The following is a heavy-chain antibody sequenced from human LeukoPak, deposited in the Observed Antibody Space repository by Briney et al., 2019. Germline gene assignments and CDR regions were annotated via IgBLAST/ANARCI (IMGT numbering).Heavy chain of an antibody. CDR1: GGTFSSYA. Sequence: ASVKVSCKASGGTFSSYAISWVRQAPGQGLEWMGGIIPIFGTANYAQKFQGRVTITADESTSTAYMELSSLRSEDTAVYYCARGDMMEYSYGHDAFDIWGQGTMVTVSS. CDR3: ARGDMMEYSYGHDAFDI. J-gene: IGHJ3*02. V-gene: IGHV1-69*13. CDR2: IIPIFGTA. D-gene: IGHD5-18*01.